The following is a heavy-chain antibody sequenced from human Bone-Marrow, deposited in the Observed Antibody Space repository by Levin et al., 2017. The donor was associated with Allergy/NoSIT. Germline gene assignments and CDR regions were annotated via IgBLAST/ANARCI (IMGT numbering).Heavy chain of an antibody. Sequence: GGSLRLSCAASGFNFNDAWMTWVRQAPGKGLEWVGRIKRETDGGTRDSAAPLEGRFSIPRDDANNMLYLQMNSLKIEDSGVYYCTVDTYFGLLAYFYYSSMDVWGQGTTVTVSS. CDR2: IKRETDGGTR. CDR1: GFNFNDAW. D-gene: IGHD3/OR15-3a*01. J-gene: IGHJ6*02. V-gene: IGHV3-15*01. CDR3: TVDTYFGLLAYFYYSSMDV.